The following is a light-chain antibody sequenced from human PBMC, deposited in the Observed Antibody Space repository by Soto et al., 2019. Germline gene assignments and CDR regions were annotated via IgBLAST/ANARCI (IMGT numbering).Light chain of an antibody. CDR1: QSVSSN. Sequence: EIVMTQSPATLSXXXXXXXXXXXRASQSVSSNLAWYQQKPGQAPRLLIYGASTRATGIPARFSGRGSGTEFTLTISSLQSEDFAVYYCEHYSAWPQTFGQGTKVDIK. CDR2: GAS. CDR3: EHYSAWPQT. V-gene: IGKV3-15*01. J-gene: IGKJ1*01.